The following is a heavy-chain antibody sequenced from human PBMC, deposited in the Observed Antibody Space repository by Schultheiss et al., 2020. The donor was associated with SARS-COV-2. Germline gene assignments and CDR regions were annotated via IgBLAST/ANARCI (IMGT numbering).Heavy chain of an antibody. Sequence: SETLSLTCTVSGGSISSSSYYWGWIRQPPGKGLEWIGYIYYSGSTYYNPSLKSRVTISVDTSKNQFSLKLSSVTAADTAVYYCARGDVGGYCSGGSCYPYDYWGQGTLVTVSS. J-gene: IGHJ4*02. D-gene: IGHD2-15*01. CDR3: ARGDVGGYCSGGSCYPYDY. V-gene: IGHV4-31*03. CDR1: GGSISSSSYY. CDR2: IYYSGST.